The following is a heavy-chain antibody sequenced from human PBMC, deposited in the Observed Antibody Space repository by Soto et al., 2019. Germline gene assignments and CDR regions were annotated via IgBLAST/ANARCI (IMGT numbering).Heavy chain of an antibody. D-gene: IGHD6-25*01. Sequence: QLQLQESGPGLVKPSETLSLTCTVSGGSISSSDFYWGWLRQTPGKGLEFIGSMYYSGTTYYNPSLKGRVTIYVDTSKNQFTLKLISVTAAATAVYYCAVVDSTGNWFDPWGEGALVTVSS. J-gene: IGHJ5*02. CDR2: MYYSGTT. V-gene: IGHV4-39*01. CDR1: GGSISSSDFY. CDR3: AVVDSTGNWFDP.